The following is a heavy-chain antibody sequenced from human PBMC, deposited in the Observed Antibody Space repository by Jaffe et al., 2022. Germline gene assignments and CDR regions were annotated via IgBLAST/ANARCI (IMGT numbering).Heavy chain of an antibody. CDR2: IYHSGST. CDR1: GGSISSSNW. D-gene: IGHD5-12*01. J-gene: IGHJ3*02. V-gene: IGHV4-4*02. CDR3: ARCGYSGYGHEGADAFDI. Sequence: QVQLQESGPGLVKPSGTLSLTCAVSGGSISSSNWWSWIRQPPGKGLEWIGEIYHSGSTNYNPSLKSRVTISVDKSKNQFSLKLSSVTAADTAVYYCARCGYSGYGHEGADAFDIWGQGTMVTVSS.